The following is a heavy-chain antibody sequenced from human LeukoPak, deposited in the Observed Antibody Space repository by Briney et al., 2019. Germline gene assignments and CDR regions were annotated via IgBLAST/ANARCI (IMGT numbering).Heavy chain of an antibody. CDR1: GFTFSNFA. CDR2: ISGSGADT. Sequence: GGSLRLSCTTSGFTFSNFAMSWVRQAPGEGLGWVSIISGSGADTFYTDSVKGRFTISGDNSKNTLYLQMNSLRAEDTAVYYCAKPHGVGYLGQGTLVTVSS. D-gene: IGHD4-17*01. V-gene: IGHV3-23*01. CDR3: AKPHGVGY. J-gene: IGHJ4*02.